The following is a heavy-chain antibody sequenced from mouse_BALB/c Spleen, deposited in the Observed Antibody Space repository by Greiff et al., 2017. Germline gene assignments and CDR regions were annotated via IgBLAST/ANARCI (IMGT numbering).Heavy chain of an antibody. V-gene: IGHV1S135*01. Sequence: VQLQQSGPELVKPGASVKVSCKASGYAFTSYNMYWVKQSHGKRLEWIGYIDPYNGGTSYNQKFQGKATLAVAKSSSTAHRHLNSLTSEDSAVYYCARSTMITGVFGYWGQGTLVTVAA. D-gene: IGHD2-4*01. CDR3: ARSTMITGVFGY. CDR1: GYAFTSYN. CDR2: IDPYNGGT. J-gene: IGHJ3*01.